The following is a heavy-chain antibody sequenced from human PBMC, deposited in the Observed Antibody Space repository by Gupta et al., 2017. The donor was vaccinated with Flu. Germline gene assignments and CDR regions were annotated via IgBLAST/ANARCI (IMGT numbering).Heavy chain of an antibody. Sequence: QVQLVQSGAEVKKPGASVKVSCKASGYTFTGYYMHWVRQAPGQGLEWMGWINPNSGGTNYAQKFQGRVTMTRDTSISTAYMELSRLRSDDTAVYYCARDGVVVVAATPFDYWGQGTLVTVSS. CDR3: ARDGVVVVAATPFDY. CDR2: INPNSGGT. CDR1: GYTFTGYY. D-gene: IGHD2-15*01. J-gene: IGHJ4*02. V-gene: IGHV1-2*02.